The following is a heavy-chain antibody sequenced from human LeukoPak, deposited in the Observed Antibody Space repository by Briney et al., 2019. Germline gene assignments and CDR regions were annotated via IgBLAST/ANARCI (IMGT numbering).Heavy chain of an antibody. J-gene: IGHJ4*02. Sequence: GGSLGLSCAASGFTFSTYEMNWVRQAPGKGLEWLSYITGSGSTKYYADSVRGRFTISRDNSKNSLYLQINSLRAEDTAVYYCARLLDISDHWGQGTLVTVSS. V-gene: IGHV3-48*03. CDR1: GFTFSTYE. CDR2: ITGSGSTK. D-gene: IGHD3-22*01. CDR3: ARLLDISDH.